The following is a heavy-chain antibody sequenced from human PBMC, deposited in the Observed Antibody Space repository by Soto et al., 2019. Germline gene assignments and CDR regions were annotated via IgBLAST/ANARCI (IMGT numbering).Heavy chain of an antibody. D-gene: IGHD3-22*01. CDR1: GGTFSRHA. V-gene: IGHV1-69*06. J-gene: IGHJ4*02. CDR2: IIPIFGTA. Sequence: QVQLVQSGAEVRKPGSSVKVSCKASGGTFSRHAISWVRQAPGQGLEWMGGIIPIFGTANHAQKFQGRVRIIADKSTSTVYMELSSLRSEDTAMYYCARGWGYDSNDYYYAYWGQGTLVIVSS. CDR3: ARGWGYDSNDYYYAY.